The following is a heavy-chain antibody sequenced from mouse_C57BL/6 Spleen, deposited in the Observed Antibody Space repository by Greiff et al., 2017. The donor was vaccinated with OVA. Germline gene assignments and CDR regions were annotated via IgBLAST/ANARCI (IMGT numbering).Heavy chain of an antibody. J-gene: IGHJ3*01. V-gene: IGHV1-7*01. CDR2: INPSSGYT. Sequence: QVQLKESGAELAKPGASVKLSCKASGYTFTSYWMHWVKQRPGQGLEWIGYINPSSGYTKYNQKFKDKATLTADKSSSTAYMQLSSLTYEDSAVYYCARSEITTVVATRDFAYWGQWTLVTVSA. CDR1: GYTFTSYW. CDR3: ARSEITTVVATRDFAY. D-gene: IGHD1-1*01.